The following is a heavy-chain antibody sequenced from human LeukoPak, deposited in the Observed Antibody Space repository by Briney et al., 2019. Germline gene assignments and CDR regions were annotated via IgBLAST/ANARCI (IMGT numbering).Heavy chain of an antibody. CDR1: GGSVSSGSFY. V-gene: IGHV4-61*03. CDR2: IYYTGST. CDR3: ARFMVRGVHRAFDI. Sequence: KASETLSLTCTVSGGSVSSGSFYWTWIRQPPGKGLEWIGYIYYTGSTNYIPSLKSRVTISVDTSKTYFSLKVTSLTAADTAVYYCARFMVRGVHRAFDIWGQGTMVTVSS. J-gene: IGHJ3*02. D-gene: IGHD3-10*01.